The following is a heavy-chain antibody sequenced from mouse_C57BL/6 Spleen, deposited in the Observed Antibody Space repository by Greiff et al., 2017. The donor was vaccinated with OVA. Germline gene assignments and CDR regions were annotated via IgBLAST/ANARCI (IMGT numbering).Heavy chain of an antibody. Sequence: VQLKQSGGGLVKPGGSLKLSCAASGFTFSDYGMHWVRQAPEKGLEWVAYISSGSSTLYYADTVKGRFPISRDNAKNTLFLQMTSLRSEDTAMCYCARLRYAMDYWGQGTSVTVSS. CDR3: ARLRYAMDY. CDR1: GFTFSDYG. J-gene: IGHJ4*01. V-gene: IGHV5-17*01. CDR2: ISSGSSTL.